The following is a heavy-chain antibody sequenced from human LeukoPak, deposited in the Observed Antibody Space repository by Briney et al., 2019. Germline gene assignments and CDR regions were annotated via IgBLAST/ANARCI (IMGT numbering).Heavy chain of an antibody. CDR2: IWDDGSNK. J-gene: IGHJ6*02. Sequence: GRSLRLSCAASGFTFSSYGMHWVRQAPGKGLEWVAVIWDDGSNKYYADSVKGRFTISRDNSKNTLYLQMNSLRAEDTAVYYCARGGRQLVRGYYYGMDVWGQGTTVTVSS. CDR3: ARGGRQLVRGYYYGMDV. CDR1: GFTFSSYG. D-gene: IGHD6-13*01. V-gene: IGHV3-33*01.